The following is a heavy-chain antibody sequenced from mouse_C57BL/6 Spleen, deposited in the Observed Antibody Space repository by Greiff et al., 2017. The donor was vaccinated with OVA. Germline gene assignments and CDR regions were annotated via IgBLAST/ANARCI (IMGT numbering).Heavy chain of an antibody. Sequence: QVQLQQSGAELMKPGASVKLSCKATGYTFTGYWIEWVKQRPGHGLEWIGEILPGSGSTNYNEKFKGKATFTADTSSNTAYMQLSSLTTLYSAFYCCASDYGSSSYYSAIDYWGPGTSVTVSS. CDR3: ASDYGSSSYYSAIDY. CDR2: ILPGSGST. J-gene: IGHJ4*01. CDR1: GYTFTGYW. D-gene: IGHD1-1*01. V-gene: IGHV1-9*01.